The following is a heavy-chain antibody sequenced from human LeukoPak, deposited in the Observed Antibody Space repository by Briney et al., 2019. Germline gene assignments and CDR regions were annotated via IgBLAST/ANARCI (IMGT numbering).Heavy chain of an antibody. V-gene: IGHV3-53*01. CDR2: LYTDGKT. J-gene: IGHJ4*02. CDR3: ARAVAGLYFDY. Sequence: GGSLRLSCAVSGFIVSRNDMAGGRQAPGKGVQWGSVLYTDGKTFYEDSMTGRFTLSIDNSKNTLNLQINNLRDDDPAVYYCARAVAGLYFDYWGQGILVTVSS. D-gene: IGHD6-19*01. CDR1: GFIVSRND.